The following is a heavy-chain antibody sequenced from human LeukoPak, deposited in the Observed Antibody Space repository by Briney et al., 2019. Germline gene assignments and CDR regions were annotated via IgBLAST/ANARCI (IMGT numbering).Heavy chain of an antibody. CDR3: AHSRSDYYYDSSGSYYFDY. Sequence: SGPTLVNPTQTLTLTCTFSGFSLSTSGVGVGWIRQPPGKALEWLALIYWDDDKRYSPSLKSRPTITKDTSKNQVVLTMTNMDPVDTATYYCAHSRSDYYYDSSGSYYFDYWGQGTLVTVSS. J-gene: IGHJ4*02. CDR2: IYWDDDK. CDR1: GFSLSTSGVG. D-gene: IGHD3-22*01. V-gene: IGHV2-5*02.